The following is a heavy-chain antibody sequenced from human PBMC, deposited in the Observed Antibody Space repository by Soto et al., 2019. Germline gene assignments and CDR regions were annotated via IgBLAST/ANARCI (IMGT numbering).Heavy chain of an antibody. D-gene: IGHD3-10*01. J-gene: IGHJ4*02. CDR2: ISSSSSHT. CDR3: ARDRDYYGSGSSDY. CDR1: GFTFSSYS. Sequence: ESGGGLVKPGGSLRLSCAVSGFTFSSYSMNWVRQAPGKGLEWVSSISSSSSHTYYADSVKGRFTISRENAKNSLYLQMNSLRAEDTAVYYCARDRDYYGSGSSDYWGQGTLVTVSS. V-gene: IGHV3-21*01.